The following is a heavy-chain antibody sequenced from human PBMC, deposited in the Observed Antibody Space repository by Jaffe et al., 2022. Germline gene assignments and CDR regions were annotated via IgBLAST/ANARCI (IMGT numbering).Heavy chain of an antibody. Sequence: EVQLVESGGVVVQPGGSLRLSCAASGFTFDDYAMHWVRQAPGKGLEWVSLISWDGGSTYYADSVKGRFTISRDNSKNSLYLQMNSLRAEDTALYYCAKGGGGSYYGTSDYYYYMDVWGKGTTVTVSS. V-gene: IGHV3-43D*04. CDR3: AKGGGGSYYGTSDYYYYMDV. J-gene: IGHJ6*03. CDR2: ISWDGGST. D-gene: IGHD1-26*01. CDR1: GFTFDDYA.